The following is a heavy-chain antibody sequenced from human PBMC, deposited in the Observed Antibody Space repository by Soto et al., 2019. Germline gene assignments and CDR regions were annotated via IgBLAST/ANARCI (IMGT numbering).Heavy chain of an antibody. CDR2: ISSSSSYI. Sequence: GSLRFSCAASGFTFSSYSMNWVRQAPGKGLEWVSSISSSSSYIYYADSVKGRFTISRDNAKNSLYLQMNSLRAEDTAVYYCARVKKGARDAFDIWGQGTMVTVSS. CDR3: ARVKKGARDAFDI. D-gene: IGHD1-26*01. V-gene: IGHV3-21*01. J-gene: IGHJ3*02. CDR1: GFTFSSYS.